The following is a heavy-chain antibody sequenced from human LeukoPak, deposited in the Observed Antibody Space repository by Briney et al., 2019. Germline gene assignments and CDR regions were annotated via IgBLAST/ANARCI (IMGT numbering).Heavy chain of an antibody. CDR3: ARGRYSSGWYESSKGDY. V-gene: IGHV1-8*02. D-gene: IGHD6-19*01. CDR1: GYSSTNYG. J-gene: IGHJ4*02. CDR2: MNPNSGNT. Sequence: GASVKVSCKASGYSSTNYGISWVRQAPGQGLEWMGWMNPNSGNTGYAQKFQGRVTMTRNTSISTAYMELSSLRSEDTAVYYCARGRYSSGWYESSKGDYWGQGTLVTVSS.